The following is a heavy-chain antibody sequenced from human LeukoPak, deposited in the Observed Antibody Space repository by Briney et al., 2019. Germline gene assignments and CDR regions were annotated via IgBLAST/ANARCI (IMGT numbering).Heavy chain of an antibody. V-gene: IGHV1-2*06. CDR3: ARPPMKSSLRVWFDP. Sequence: ASVKVSCKASGYTFTGYYMHCVRQAPGQGLEWMGRINPNSGGTNYAQKFQGRVTMTRDTSISTAYMELGRLRSDDTAVYYCARPPMKSSLRVWFDPWGQGTLVTVSS. CDR1: GYTFTGYY. CDR2: INPNSGGT. J-gene: IGHJ5*02.